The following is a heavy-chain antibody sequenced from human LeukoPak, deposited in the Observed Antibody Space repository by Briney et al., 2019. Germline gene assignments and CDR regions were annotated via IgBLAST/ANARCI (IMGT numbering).Heavy chain of an antibody. CDR3: AKDPTVVVTAIPVRYFDY. V-gene: IGHV3-23*01. Sequence: GGSLRLSCAASGLTFSSYAMSWVRQAPGKGLEWVSAISGSGGSTYYADSVKGRFTISRDNSKNTLYLQMNSLRAEDTAVYYCAKDPTVVVTAIPVRYFDYWGQGTLVTVSS. CDR2: ISGSGGST. D-gene: IGHD2-21*02. CDR1: GLTFSSYA. J-gene: IGHJ4*02.